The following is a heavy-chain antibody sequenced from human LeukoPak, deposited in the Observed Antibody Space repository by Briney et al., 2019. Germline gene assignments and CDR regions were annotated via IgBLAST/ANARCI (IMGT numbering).Heavy chain of an antibody. V-gene: IGHV3-23*01. Sequence: PGGSLRLSSAASGLTFSSYDMSWVRQAPGKGLEWVSAISGSGDNTYYTDSVKGRFTISRDNFKNTLYLQMNSLRGEDTAVYYCAKRGLPDYWGQGTLVTVSS. CDR2: ISGSGDNT. CDR1: GLTFSSYD. CDR3: AKRGLPDY. J-gene: IGHJ4*02.